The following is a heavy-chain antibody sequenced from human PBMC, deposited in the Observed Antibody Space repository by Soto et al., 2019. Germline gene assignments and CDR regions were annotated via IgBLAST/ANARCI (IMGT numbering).Heavy chain of an antibody. Sequence: GGSLRLSCAASGFTFSSHAMSWVRQAPGKGLEWVSSISGSGYSTYYADSVKGRFTISRDISKNTLYLQMNSLRADDTAVYYCAREGESGWIFDFWGQGTLVTVSS. CDR2: ISGSGYST. V-gene: IGHV3-23*01. CDR3: AREGESGWIFDF. CDR1: GFTFSSHA. J-gene: IGHJ4*02. D-gene: IGHD6-19*01.